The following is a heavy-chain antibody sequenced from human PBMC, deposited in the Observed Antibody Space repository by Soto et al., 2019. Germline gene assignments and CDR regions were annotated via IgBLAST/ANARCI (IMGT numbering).Heavy chain of an antibody. Sequence: QVQLVESGGGVVQPGRSLRLSCGASGFTFSSYGMHWVRQAPGKGLEWVAVIWYDGSNKYYVDSVKGRFTISRDSSKNTGYRQINSRRAEETAVYYCAGPRVVSQCWVYLYDGRDVGGQGTPFTASS. J-gene: IGHJ6*02. CDR3: AGPRVVSQCWVYLYDGRDV. D-gene: IGHD3-3*01. CDR2: IWYDGSNK. CDR1: GFTFSSYG. V-gene: IGHV3-33*01.